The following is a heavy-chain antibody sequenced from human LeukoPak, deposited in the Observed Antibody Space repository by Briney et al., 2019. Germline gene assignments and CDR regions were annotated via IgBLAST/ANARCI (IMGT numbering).Heavy chain of an antibody. CDR1: GGSISSGGYS. V-gene: IGHV4-30-2*01. CDR3: ARAVSAYYDFWSGYDDEHTHYYYGMDV. J-gene: IGHJ6*02. CDR2: VYHSGST. D-gene: IGHD3-3*01. Sequence: SETLSLTCAVSGGSISSGGYSWSWIRQPPGKGLEWIGYVYHSGSTYYNPSLKSRVTISVDRSKNQFSLKLSSVTAEDTAVYYCARAVSAYYDFWSGYDDEHTHYYYGMDVWGQGTTVTVSS.